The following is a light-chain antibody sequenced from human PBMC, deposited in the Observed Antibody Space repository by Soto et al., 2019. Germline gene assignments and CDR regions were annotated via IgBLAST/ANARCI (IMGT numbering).Light chain of an antibody. CDR2: EGS. Sequence: QSALTQPASVSGSPGQSITISCTGTSSDVGNYDLVSWYQQHPRKAPKLMIYEGSKRPSGVSNRFSGSKSGNTASLTISGLQAEDEADYYCCSYAGSSTSVVFGGGTKVTVL. J-gene: IGLJ2*01. CDR1: SSDVGNYDL. V-gene: IGLV2-23*01. CDR3: CSYAGSSTSVV.